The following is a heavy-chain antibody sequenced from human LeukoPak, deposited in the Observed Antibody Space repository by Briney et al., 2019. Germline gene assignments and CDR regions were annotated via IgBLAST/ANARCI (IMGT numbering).Heavy chain of an antibody. V-gene: IGHV3-48*03. D-gene: IGHD6-19*01. CDR2: ISFSGNSI. J-gene: IGHJ4*02. Sequence: GGSLRLSCAASGFTFSNYEMNWVRQAPGKGLEWVSFISFSGNSIYYADSVKGRFTISRDNAKNSLYLQMNSLRAEDTAVYYCATFVAVALDYWGRGTLVTVSS. CDR3: ATFVAVALDY. CDR1: GFTFSNYE.